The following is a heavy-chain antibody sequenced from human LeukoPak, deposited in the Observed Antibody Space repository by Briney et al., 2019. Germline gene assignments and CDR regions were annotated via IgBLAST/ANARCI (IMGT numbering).Heavy chain of an antibody. Sequence: GGSLRLSCAASGFTFSSYAMSWVRQAPGKGLEWVSAISGSGGSTYYADSVKGRFTISRDNSKNTLYLQMNSLGAEDTAVYYCAKVSRVAASEGGLGYYFDYWGQGTLVTVSS. CDR2: ISGSGGST. V-gene: IGHV3-23*01. CDR3: AKVSRVAASEGGLGYYFDY. J-gene: IGHJ4*02. CDR1: GFTFSSYA. D-gene: IGHD6-13*01.